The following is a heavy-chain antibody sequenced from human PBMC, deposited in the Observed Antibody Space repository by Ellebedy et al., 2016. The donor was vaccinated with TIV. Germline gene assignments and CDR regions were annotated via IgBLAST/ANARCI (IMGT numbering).Heavy chain of an antibody. J-gene: IGHJ4*02. CDR1: GFNFTKVW. Sequence: GGSLRLXCEASGFNFTKVWMNWVRQAPGKGLEWVGRIKSKAGGGTIDYAALVKERFTLSRDESKNTLFLQLSALRPEDTGIYYCTTGDYYEYWGLGTLVTVSS. V-gene: IGHV3-15*07. CDR3: TTGDYYEY. CDR2: IKSKAGGGTI.